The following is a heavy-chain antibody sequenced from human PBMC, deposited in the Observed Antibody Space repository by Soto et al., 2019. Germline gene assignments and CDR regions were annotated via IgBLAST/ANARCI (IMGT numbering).Heavy chain of an antibody. CDR2: IYYSGST. D-gene: IGHD2-15*01. Sequence: NPSETLSLTCTVSGGSISSGDYYWSWIRQPPGKGLEWMGYIYYSGSTYYNPSLKSRVTISVDTSKNQFSLKLSSVTAADTAVYYCVREERVAAPKMYYYYGMDVWGQGATVTVSS. V-gene: IGHV4-30-4*01. CDR1: GGSISSGDYY. J-gene: IGHJ6*02. CDR3: VREERVAAPKMYYYYGMDV.